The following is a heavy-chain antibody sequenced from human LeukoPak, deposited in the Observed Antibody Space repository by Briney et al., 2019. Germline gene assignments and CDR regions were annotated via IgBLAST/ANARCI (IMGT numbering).Heavy chain of an antibody. CDR3: ARVKRENYYDSSGYCFDY. D-gene: IGHD3-22*01. V-gene: IGHV4-4*07. CDR1: GGSISSYY. CDR2: IYTSGST. Sequence: PSETLSLTCTVSGGSISSYYWSWIRQPAGKGLEWIGRIYTSGSTNYNPSLKSRVTMSVDTSKNQFSLKLSSVTAADTAVYYCARVKRENYYDSSGYCFDYWGQGTLVTVSS. J-gene: IGHJ4*02.